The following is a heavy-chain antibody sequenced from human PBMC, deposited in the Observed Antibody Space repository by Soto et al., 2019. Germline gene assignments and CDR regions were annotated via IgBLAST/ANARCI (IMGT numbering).Heavy chain of an antibody. CDR1: GFTFSDYY. J-gene: IGHJ3*02. Sequence: QVQLVESGGGLVKPGGSLRLSCAASGFTFSDYYMSWIRQAPGKGLEWVSYMSGSGNMIYYADSLKGRCTISRDNAKNSVFLQMNSLRAEDTAVYYCARDRDAFDIWGQGTMVTVSS. V-gene: IGHV3-11*01. CDR2: MSGSGNMI. CDR3: ARDRDAFDI.